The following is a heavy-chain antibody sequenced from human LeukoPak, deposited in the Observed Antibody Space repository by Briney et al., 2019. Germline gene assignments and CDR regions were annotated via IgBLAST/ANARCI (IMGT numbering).Heavy chain of an antibody. CDR3: ARGDSYGNDY. D-gene: IGHD5-18*01. V-gene: IGHV4-31*03. CDR1: GGSISSGGYY. CDR2: IYYSGST. Sequence: SETLSLTCTVSGGSISSGGYYWSWIRQHPGKGLEWIEYIYYSGSTYYNPSLKSRVTISVDTSKNQFSLKLSSVTAADTAVYYCARGDSYGNDYWGQGTLVTVSS. J-gene: IGHJ4*02.